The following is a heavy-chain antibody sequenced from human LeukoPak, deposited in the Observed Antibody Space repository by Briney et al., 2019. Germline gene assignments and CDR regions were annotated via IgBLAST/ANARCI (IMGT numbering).Heavy chain of an antibody. D-gene: IGHD3-22*01. J-gene: IGHJ4*02. V-gene: IGHV4-34*01. CDR1: GGSFSGYY. CDR2: INHSGST. Sequence: SETLSLTCAVYGGSFSGYYWSWIRQPPGKGLEWIGEINHSGSTNYNPSLKSRVTISVDTSKNQFSLKLSSVTAADTAVYYCARRFGSGYDFDYWGQGTLVTVSS. CDR3: ARRFGSGYDFDY.